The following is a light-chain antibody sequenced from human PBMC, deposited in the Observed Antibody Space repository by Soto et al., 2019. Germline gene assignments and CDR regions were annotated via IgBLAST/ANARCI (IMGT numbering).Light chain of an antibody. J-gene: IGKJ2*01. CDR3: QQRSNFMYT. Sequence: EIVLTQSPATLSLSPGERVTLSCRASQSVSSYLAWHQQQPGQAPRLLIYDASNRATGIPARFSGSGSGTDFTLTISILEPEDFAVYYCQQRSNFMYTFGQGTKLEIK. V-gene: IGKV3-11*01. CDR1: QSVSSY. CDR2: DAS.